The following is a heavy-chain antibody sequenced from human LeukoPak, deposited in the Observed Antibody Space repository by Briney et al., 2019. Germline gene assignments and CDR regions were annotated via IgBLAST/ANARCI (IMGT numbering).Heavy chain of an antibody. J-gene: IGHJ4*02. CDR3: ARSLPDYFDY. V-gene: IGHV3-43*02. CDR1: GFTFDDYA. Sequence: GGSLRLSCAASGFTFDDYAMQWTRQAPGKGLEWVSLISGNGGIIYSADSVKGRFTISRDNSKNSLYLQMNSLRTEDTALYYCARSLPDYFDYWGQGTLVTVSS. CDR2: ISGNGGII.